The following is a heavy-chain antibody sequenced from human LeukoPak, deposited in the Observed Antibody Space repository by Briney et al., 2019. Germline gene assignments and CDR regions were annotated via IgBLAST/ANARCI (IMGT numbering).Heavy chain of an antibody. D-gene: IGHD3-9*01. Sequence: HSGGPLRLSCAASGFTFSSYAMSWVRQAPGKGLEWVSAISGSGGSTYYADSVKGRFTISRDNSKNTLYLQMNSLRAEDKAVYYCAKGGLRYFDWLLSTYWGQGTLVTVSS. CDR2: ISGSGGST. CDR3: AKGGLRYFDWLLSTY. CDR1: GFTFSSYA. J-gene: IGHJ4*02. V-gene: IGHV3-23*01.